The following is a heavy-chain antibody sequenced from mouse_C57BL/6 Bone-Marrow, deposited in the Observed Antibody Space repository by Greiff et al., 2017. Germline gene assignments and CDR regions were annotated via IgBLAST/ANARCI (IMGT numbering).Heavy chain of an antibody. CDR3: AREGYYDYDLAY. CDR1: GYSITSGYY. CDR2: ISYDGSN. Sequence: EVKLQESGPGLVKPSQSLSLTCSVTGYSITSGYYWNWIRQFPGNKLEWMGYISYDGSNNYNPSLKNRISITRDTSKNQFFLKLNSVTTEDTATYYCAREGYYDYDLAYWGQGTLVTVSA. V-gene: IGHV3-6*01. D-gene: IGHD2-4*01. J-gene: IGHJ3*01.